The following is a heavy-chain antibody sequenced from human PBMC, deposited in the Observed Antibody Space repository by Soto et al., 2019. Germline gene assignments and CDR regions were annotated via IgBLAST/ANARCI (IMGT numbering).Heavy chain of an antibody. CDR1: GGSLSGYY. Sequence: SETLSLTCAVYGGSLSGYYWSWIRQPPGKGLEWIGEINHSGSTNYNPSLKSRVTISVDTSKNQFSLKLSSVTAADTAVYYCARGRITMVRGVINDYWGQGTLVTVSS. J-gene: IGHJ4*02. CDR3: ARGRITMVRGVINDY. CDR2: INHSGST. V-gene: IGHV4-34*01. D-gene: IGHD3-10*01.